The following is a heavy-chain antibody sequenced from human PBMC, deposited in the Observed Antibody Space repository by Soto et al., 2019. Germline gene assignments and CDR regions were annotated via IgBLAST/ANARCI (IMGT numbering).Heavy chain of an antibody. J-gene: IGHJ4*02. CDR3: VAARLEWELPFDY. Sequence: QMQLVQSGPEVKKPGTSVKVSCKASGFTFTSSAVQWVRQARGQRLEWIGWIVVGSGNTNYAQKFQERVTITRDMSTSTAYMELSSLRSEDTAVYYCVAARLEWELPFDYWGQGTLVTVSS. V-gene: IGHV1-58*01. CDR2: IVVGSGNT. CDR1: GFTFTSSA. D-gene: IGHD1-26*01.